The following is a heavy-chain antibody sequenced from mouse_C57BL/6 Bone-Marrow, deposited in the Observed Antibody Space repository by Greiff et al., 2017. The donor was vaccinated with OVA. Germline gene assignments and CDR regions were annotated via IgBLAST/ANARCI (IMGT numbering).Heavy chain of an antibody. Sequence: VQLQESGAELVRPGTSVKVSCKASGYAFTNYLIEWVKQRPGQGLEWIGVINPGSGGTNYNEKFKGKATLTADKSSSTAYMQLSSLTSEDSAVYFCARSKYDYDRGDYWGQGTSVTVSS. CDR3: ARSKYDYDRGDY. J-gene: IGHJ4*01. V-gene: IGHV1-54*01. CDR2: INPGSGGT. CDR1: GYAFTNYL. D-gene: IGHD2-4*01.